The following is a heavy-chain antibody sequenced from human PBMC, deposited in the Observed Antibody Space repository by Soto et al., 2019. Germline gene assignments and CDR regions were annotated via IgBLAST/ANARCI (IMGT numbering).Heavy chain of an antibody. Sequence: PGGSLRLSCAASGFTVSSNYMSWVRQAPGKGLEWVSVIYSDGSIYYADSVKGRFTISRDNAKNTLYLQMNSLRAEDTAVYYCARGRRDIVVVPASFDYWGQGTLVTVSS. J-gene: IGHJ4*02. D-gene: IGHD2-2*01. CDR1: GFTVSSNY. CDR3: ARGRRDIVVVPASFDY. CDR2: IYSDGSI. V-gene: IGHV3-53*01.